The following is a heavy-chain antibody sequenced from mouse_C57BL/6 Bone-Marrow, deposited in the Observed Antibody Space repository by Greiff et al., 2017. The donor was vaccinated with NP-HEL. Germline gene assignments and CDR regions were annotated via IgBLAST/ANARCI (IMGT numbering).Heavy chain of an antibody. CDR3: ANYYGSSYVSFAY. CDR2: IDPSDSYT. D-gene: IGHD1-1*01. Sequence: QVQLKQPGAELVKPGASVKLSCKASGYTFTSYWMQWVKQRPGQGLEWIGEIDPSDSYTNYNQKFKGKATLTVDTSSSTAYMQLSSLTSEDSAVYYCANYYGSSYVSFAYWGQGTLVTVSA. V-gene: IGHV1-50*01. J-gene: IGHJ3*01. CDR1: GYTFTSYW.